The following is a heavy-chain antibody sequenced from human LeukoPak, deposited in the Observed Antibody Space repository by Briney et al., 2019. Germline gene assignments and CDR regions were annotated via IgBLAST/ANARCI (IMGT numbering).Heavy chain of an antibody. CDR3: WLEKVAAAYFDS. J-gene: IGHJ4*02. Sequence: PSETLSLTCTVSGGSISSTGSFWGWIRQPPGKGLEWIGSIYSGGITYYNPSLKSRVTISEDTSKNQFSLKMTSMTAADTAIYYCWLEKVAAAYFDSWGQGTLVTVSS. CDR2: IYSGGIT. V-gene: IGHV4-39*07. D-gene: IGHD2-15*01. CDR1: GGSISSTGSF.